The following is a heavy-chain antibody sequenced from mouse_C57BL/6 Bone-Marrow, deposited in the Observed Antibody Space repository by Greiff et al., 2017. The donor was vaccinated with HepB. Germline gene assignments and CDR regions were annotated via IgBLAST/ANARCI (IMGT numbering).Heavy chain of an antibody. CDR1: GFTFSDYY. CDR3: AREGSSYAMDY. J-gene: IGHJ4*01. Sequence: EVQVVESEGGLVQPGSSMKLSCTASGFTFSDYYMAWVRQVPEKGLEWVANINYDGSSTYYLDSLKSRFSISRDNAENILYLQMSSLKSEDTATYCCAREGSSYAMDYWGQGTSVTVSS. CDR2: INYDGSST. V-gene: IGHV5-16*01. D-gene: IGHD1-1*01.